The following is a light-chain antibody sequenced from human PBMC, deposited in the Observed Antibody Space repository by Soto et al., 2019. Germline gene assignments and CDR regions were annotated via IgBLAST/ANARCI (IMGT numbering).Light chain of an antibody. CDR3: SSYAGSNNPYV. J-gene: IGLJ1*01. Sequence: QSALTQPPSASGPPGQSVPISCPGTSGAIGGYAYVSWYQQHPGKAPKLMIYEVTKRPLGVPDRFSGSKSGNTASLTVSGLQAEDEADYYCSSYAGSNNPYVFGTGTKLTVL. V-gene: IGLV2-8*01. CDR2: EVT. CDR1: SGAIGGYAY.